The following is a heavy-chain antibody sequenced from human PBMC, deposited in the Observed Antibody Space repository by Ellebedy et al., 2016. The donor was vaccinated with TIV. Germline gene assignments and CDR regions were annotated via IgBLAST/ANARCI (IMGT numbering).Heavy chain of an antibody. D-gene: IGHD6-6*01. CDR3: VRRGRRYYNGMDV. V-gene: IGHV4-59*01. CDR1: GGSISSYY. CDR2: ISYSGSP. J-gene: IGHJ6*02. Sequence: MPSETLSLTCTVSGGSISSYYWSWIRQPPGKGLEWIGYISYSGSPDYSPSLKSRVTISIDTSKNQFSLKMNSVTAVDSAVYYCVRRGRRYYNGMDVWGQGTTVTVSS.